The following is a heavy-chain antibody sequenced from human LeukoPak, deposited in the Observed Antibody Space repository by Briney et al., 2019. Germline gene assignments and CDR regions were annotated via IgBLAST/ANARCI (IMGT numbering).Heavy chain of an antibody. D-gene: IGHD2-2*01. CDR3: ARHGGDIVVVPAATQAYFDY. Sequence: PSETLSLTCTVSGGSIGSGGYYWSWIRQPPGKGLEWIGEINHSGSTNYNPSLKSRVTISVDTSKNQFSLKLSSVTAADTAVYYCARHGGDIVVVPAATQAYFDYWGQGTLVTVSS. J-gene: IGHJ4*02. V-gene: IGHV4-39*01. CDR2: INHSGST. CDR1: GGSIGSGGYY.